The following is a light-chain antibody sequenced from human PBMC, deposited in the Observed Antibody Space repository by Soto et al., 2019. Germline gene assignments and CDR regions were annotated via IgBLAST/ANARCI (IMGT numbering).Light chain of an antibody. J-gene: IGKJ4*01. CDR2: GAS. CDR1: QTISSSY. CDR3: QQYNYWPLT. Sequence: EIVMTQSPATLSVSPGERATLSCRASQTISSSYLAWYQQKPGQAPRLLIYGASTRATGIPARFSGSGSGTDFTLGITGLQSDDFAVDYCQQYNYWPLTFGGGTRVEIK. V-gene: IGKV3-15*01.